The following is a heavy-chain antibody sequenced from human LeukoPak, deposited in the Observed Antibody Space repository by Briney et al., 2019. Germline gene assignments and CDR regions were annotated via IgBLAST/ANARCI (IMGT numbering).Heavy chain of an antibody. Sequence: SVKVSCTASGGTFSSYAMSWVRQAPGQGLEWMGGIIPIFGTANHAQKFQGRVTITTDESTSTAYMELSSLRSEDTVVYYCARGGVDTAMLPDYYYCMDVWGKGTTVTVSS. V-gene: IGHV1-69*05. J-gene: IGHJ6*03. CDR3: ARGGVDTAMLPDYYYCMDV. CDR1: GGTFSSYA. D-gene: IGHD5-18*01. CDR2: IIPIFGTA.